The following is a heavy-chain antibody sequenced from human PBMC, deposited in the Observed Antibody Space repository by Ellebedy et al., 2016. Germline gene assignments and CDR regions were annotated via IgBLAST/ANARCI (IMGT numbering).Heavy chain of an antibody. D-gene: IGHD3-9*01. CDR3: AKQRSFDWLSSRFDS. CDR1: GFTFSSYA. J-gene: IGHJ4*02. V-gene: IGHV3-33*06. Sequence: GGSLRLSCAASGFTFSSYAMSWVRQAPGKGLEWVAVIWYDGSNKYYADSLKGRSTISRDNSKNTLYLQMNSLRAEDTAVYYCAKQRSFDWLSSRFDSWGQGTLVTVSS. CDR2: IWYDGSNK.